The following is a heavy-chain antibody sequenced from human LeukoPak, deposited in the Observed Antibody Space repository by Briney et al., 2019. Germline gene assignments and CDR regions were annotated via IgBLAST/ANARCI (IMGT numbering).Heavy chain of an antibody. J-gene: IGHJ4*02. CDR1: GYTLTELS. CDR2: FDPEDGET. D-gene: IGHD2-2*01. Sequence: PGASVKVSCKVSGYTLTELSMHWVRQAPGKGLEWMGGFDPEDGETIYAQKFQGRVTMTEDTSTDTAYMELSSLRSEDTAVYYCAKGGPIVVVPDDNFDYWGQGTLVTVSS. CDR3: AKGGPIVVVPDDNFDY. V-gene: IGHV1-24*01.